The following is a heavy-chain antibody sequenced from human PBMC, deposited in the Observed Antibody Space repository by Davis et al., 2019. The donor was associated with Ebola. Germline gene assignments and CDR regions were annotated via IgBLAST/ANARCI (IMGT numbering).Heavy chain of an antibody. V-gene: IGHV3-74*01. CDR3: ARQLRFLAWSGYMDV. D-gene: IGHD3-3*01. CDR1: GFTFNTYW. J-gene: IGHJ6*03. Sequence: GESLKISCEASGFTFNTYWMYWVRQAPGKGLVRVSRINSDGSSTTYADSVRGRFTISRDNAKSTLFLQMNSLRAEDTAVYYCARQLRFLAWSGYMDVWGKGTTVTVSS. CDR2: INSDGSST.